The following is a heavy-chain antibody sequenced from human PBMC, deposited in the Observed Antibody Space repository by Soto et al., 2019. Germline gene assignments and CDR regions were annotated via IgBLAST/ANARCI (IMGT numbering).Heavy chain of an antibody. Sequence: QVQLVESGGGVVQPGRSLRLSCAASGFTFSSYGMHWVRQAPGKGLEWVAVIWYDGSNKYYADSVKGRFTISRDNSKNTLELKMNSLRAEDTAVYYCARDCAGYSSGWYQRGGFDYWGQGTLVTVSS. CDR1: GFTFSSYG. J-gene: IGHJ4*02. CDR2: IWYDGSNK. CDR3: ARDCAGYSSGWYQRGGFDY. D-gene: IGHD6-19*01. V-gene: IGHV3-33*01.